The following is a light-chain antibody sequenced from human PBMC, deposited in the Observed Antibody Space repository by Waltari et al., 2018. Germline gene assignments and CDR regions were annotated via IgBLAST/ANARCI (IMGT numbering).Light chain of an antibody. J-gene: IGKJ1*01. V-gene: IGKV1-39*01. CDR2: AAS. CDR3: QQSHSIPWT. CDR1: QKLYNY. Sequence: DIQMTQSPSSLSASVGDGVTITCRASQKLYNYLSWYLQRPGKARKLLIYAASRLQSGVPSLFSGSGSETDFTLTISSLQPDDFGTYYCQQSHSIPWTFGQGTRVEVK.